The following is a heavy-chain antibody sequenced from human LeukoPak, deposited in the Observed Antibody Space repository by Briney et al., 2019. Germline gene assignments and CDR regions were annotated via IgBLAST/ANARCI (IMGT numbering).Heavy chain of an antibody. CDR1: GCTFSSYA. CDR2: ISGSGGST. CDR3: ANSDSSTSCYYY. J-gene: IGHJ4*02. D-gene: IGHD2-2*01. Sequence: GGALRLSCAASGCTFSSYAWSGVRQALGRGVVGVSAISGSGGSTYYADSVKGRFTISRDNSKNTLYLQMNSLRAEGTAVYYCANSDSSTSCYYYWGQGTLVTASS. V-gene: IGHV3-23*01.